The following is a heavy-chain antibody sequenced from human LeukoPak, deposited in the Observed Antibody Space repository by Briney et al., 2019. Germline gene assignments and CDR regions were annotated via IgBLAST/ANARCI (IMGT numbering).Heavy chain of an antibody. V-gene: IGHV3-30*03. CDR2: ISSEGSNK. CDR3: ARDPIAEAGNNYYRMDV. Sequence: GRSLRLSCAASGFTFSTYGMYWARQAPGKGLEWVAVISSEGSNKYYADSVKGRFTISRDNSKDTLYLQMNNLRAEDTAVYYCARDPIAEAGNNYYRMDVWGQGTTVTVSS. J-gene: IGHJ6*02. CDR1: GFTFSTYG. D-gene: IGHD6-19*01.